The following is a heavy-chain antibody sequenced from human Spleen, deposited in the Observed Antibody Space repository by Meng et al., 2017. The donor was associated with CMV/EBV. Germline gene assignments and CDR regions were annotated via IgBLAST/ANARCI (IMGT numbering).Heavy chain of an antibody. CDR2: IYSGGSST. CDR1: GFTFSSYA. Sequence: GGSLRLSCAASGFTFSSYAMSWVRQAPGKGLEWVSVIYSGGSSTYYADSVKGRFTISRDNSKNTLYLQMNSLRAEDTAVYYWAKPKLRFLEWLFDYWGQGTLVTVSS. CDR3: AKPKLRFLEWLFDY. D-gene: IGHD3-3*01. J-gene: IGHJ4*02. V-gene: IGHV3-23*03.